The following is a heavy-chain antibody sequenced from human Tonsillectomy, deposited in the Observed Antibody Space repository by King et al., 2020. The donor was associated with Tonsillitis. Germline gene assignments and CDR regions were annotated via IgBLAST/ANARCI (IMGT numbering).Heavy chain of an antibody. CDR2: IRYDGSNK. Sequence: VQLVESGGGVVQPGGSLRLSCTASGFTFSTYGMHWVRQAPGKGLEWVAFIRYDGSNKYYVDSVKGRFTISRDNSKNTLYLQMNSLRAEDTAAYYCVAPRSGDSYGFDAFDIWGHGTMVTVSS. CDR3: VAPRSGDSYGFDAFDI. D-gene: IGHD5-18*01. CDR1: GFTFSTYG. J-gene: IGHJ3*02. V-gene: IGHV3-30*02.